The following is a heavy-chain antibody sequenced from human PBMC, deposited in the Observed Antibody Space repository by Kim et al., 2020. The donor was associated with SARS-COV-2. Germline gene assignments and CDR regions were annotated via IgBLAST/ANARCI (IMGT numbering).Heavy chain of an antibody. CDR1: GFIFSRYA. V-gene: IGHV3-30*04. J-gene: IGHJ4*02. CDR3: ARDWVGLYSTSSPAYV. Sequence: GGSLRLSCVASGFIFSRYAMHWLRQTPGKGLEWVAVISYDGRNRHHADSVKGRFNVSRDDSNDTLYLQMSGLRLEDTAVYYCARDWVGLYSTSSPAYVWGQGVLVSVSS. D-gene: IGHD3-16*01. CDR2: ISYDGRNR.